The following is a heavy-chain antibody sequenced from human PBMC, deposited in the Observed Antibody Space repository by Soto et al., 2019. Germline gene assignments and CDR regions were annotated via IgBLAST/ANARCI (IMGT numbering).Heavy chain of an antibody. Sequence: SETLSLTCTVSGGSVRTDSYYWGWIRQPPGKGLEWIGTIYYSGSTYHNPSLKSRVTMSVDPSRNQFSLKLSSVTAADTAVYYCAKDVRSAAAIDPWGQGTLVTVSS. D-gene: IGHD6-25*01. J-gene: IGHJ5*02. CDR2: IYYSGST. CDR3: AKDVRSAAAIDP. CDR1: GGSVRTDSYY. V-gene: IGHV4-39*02.